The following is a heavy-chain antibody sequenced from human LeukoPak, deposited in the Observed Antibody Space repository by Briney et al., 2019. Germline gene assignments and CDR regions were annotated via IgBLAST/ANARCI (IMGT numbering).Heavy chain of an antibody. V-gene: IGHV3-7*01. CDR1: GFTFSSYW. Sequence: GGSLRLSCAASGFTFSSYWMSWVRQAPGKGLEWVANIKQDGSEKYYVDSVKGRFTISRDNAKNSLYLQMNSLGAEDTAVYYCAREGRYSSGWYNYWGQGTLVTVSS. CDR3: AREGRYSSGWYNY. CDR2: IKQDGSEK. D-gene: IGHD6-19*01. J-gene: IGHJ4*02.